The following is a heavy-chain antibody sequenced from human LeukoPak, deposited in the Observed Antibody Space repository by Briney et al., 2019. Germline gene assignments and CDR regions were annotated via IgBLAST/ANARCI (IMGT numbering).Heavy chain of an antibody. CDR1: GGSFSGYY. D-gene: IGHD3-22*01. CDR3: ARDHFPYYDSSGYYPPGLEY. CDR2: INHSGST. Sequence: SSETLSLTCAVYGGSFSGYYWSWIRQPPGKGLEWIGEINHSGSTNYNPSLKSRVTISVDTSKNQFSLKLSSVTAADTAVYYCARDHFPYYDSSGYYPPGLEYWGQGTLVTVSS. V-gene: IGHV4-34*01. J-gene: IGHJ4*02.